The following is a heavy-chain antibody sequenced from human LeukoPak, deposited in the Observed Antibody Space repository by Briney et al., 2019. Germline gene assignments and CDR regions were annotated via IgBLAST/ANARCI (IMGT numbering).Heavy chain of an antibody. CDR3: AKTSPMTTQRFIGY. J-gene: IGHJ4*02. CDR1: RFTFSSYN. CDR2: ISSSSSYI. D-gene: IGHD4-11*01. Sequence: PGGSLRLSCAASRFTFSSYNMNWVRQAPGKGLEWVSSISSSSSYIYYADSVKGRFTISRDNSKNMLYLRRDSLRAEDTAVYYCAKTSPMTTQRFIGYWGQGTLVTVSS. V-gene: IGHV3-21*04.